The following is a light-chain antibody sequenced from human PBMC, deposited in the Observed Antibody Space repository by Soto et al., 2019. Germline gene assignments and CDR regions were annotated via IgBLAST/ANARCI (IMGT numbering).Light chain of an antibody. V-gene: IGKV3-15*01. Sequence: EIVMTQSPATLSVSPGERATLSCMASQSVSHSLAWYQQKPGQAPRLLIYGASTRATGIPARFSGSGSGTEFTLTISSLQSEDFAVYYCQQYNNWPPLTFGGGTKVEIK. J-gene: IGKJ4*01. CDR2: GAS. CDR1: QSVSHS. CDR3: QQYNNWPPLT.